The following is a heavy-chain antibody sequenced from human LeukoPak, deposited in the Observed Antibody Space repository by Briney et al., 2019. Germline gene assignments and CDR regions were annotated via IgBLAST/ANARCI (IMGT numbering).Heavy chain of an antibody. CDR2: FDPEDGET. V-gene: IGHV1-24*01. J-gene: IGHJ4*02. Sequence: ASVKVSCKISGYTLTELSMHWVRQAPGKGLEWMGGFDPEDGETIYGQKFQGRVTMTEDTSTDTAYMELSSLRSEDTAVYYCATGNPAAAAGSFDYWGQGTLVTVSS. D-gene: IGHD6-13*01. CDR3: ATGNPAAAAGSFDY. CDR1: GYTLTELS.